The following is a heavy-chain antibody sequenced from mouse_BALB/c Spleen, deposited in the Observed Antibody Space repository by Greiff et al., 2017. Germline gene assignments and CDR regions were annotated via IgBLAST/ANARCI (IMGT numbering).Heavy chain of an antibody. CDR3: ARGSAMDY. V-gene: IGHV5-15*02. J-gene: IGHJ4*01. CDR2: ISNLAYSI. CDR1: GFTFSDYG. Sequence: EVQVVESGGGLVQPGGSRKLSCAASGFTFSDYGMAWVRQAPGKGPEWVAFISNLAYSIYYADTVTGRFTISRENAKNTLYLEMSSLRSEDTAMYYCARGSAMDYWGQGTSVTVSS. D-gene: IGHD3-1*01.